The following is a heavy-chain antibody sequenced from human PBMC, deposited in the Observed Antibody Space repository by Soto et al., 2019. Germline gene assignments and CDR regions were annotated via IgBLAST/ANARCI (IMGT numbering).Heavy chain of an antibody. CDR3: ARDFTAAAGTGYYYGMDV. J-gene: IGHJ6*02. CDR2: IWYDGSNK. Sequence: GGSMRIACAASGFTFSSYGMHWVRQAPGKGLEWVAVIWYDGSNKYYADSVKGRFTISRDNSKNTLYLQMNSLRAEDTAVYYCARDFTAAAGTGYYYGMDVWGQGTTVTVSS. CDR1: GFTFSSYG. V-gene: IGHV3-33*01. D-gene: IGHD6-13*01.